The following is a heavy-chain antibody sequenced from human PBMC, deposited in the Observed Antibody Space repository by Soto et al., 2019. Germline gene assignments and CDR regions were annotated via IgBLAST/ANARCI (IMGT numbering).Heavy chain of an antibody. CDR3: AKETPIGRSWYHSCFDY. CDR1: GYTPTELS. V-gene: IGHV1-24*01. J-gene: IGHJ4*02. Sequence: ASVKVSCKVSGYTPTELSMHWVLQAPGKGLEWMGGFDPEDGETIYAQKFQGRVTMTENTSTDTAYMELSSLRSEDPAVYYFAKETPIGRSWYHSCFDYWGQGTLVTVS. CDR2: FDPEDGET. D-gene: IGHD6-13*01.